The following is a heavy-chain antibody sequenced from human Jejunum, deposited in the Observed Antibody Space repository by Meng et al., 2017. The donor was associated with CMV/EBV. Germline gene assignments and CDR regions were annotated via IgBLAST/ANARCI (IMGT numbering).Heavy chain of an antibody. CDR3: ARAGYDSSGYYPQPFDY. CDR1: GYTLTSYA. V-gene: IGHV1-3*01. D-gene: IGHD3-22*01. J-gene: IGHJ4*02. Sequence: QVQLVQSGAAVKKPGASGKVSCRASGYTLTSYAMHWVRQAPGQRLEWMGWINAGNGNTKYSQRFQGRVTITGDTSASTAYMELSSLRSEDTTVYYCARAGYDSSGYYPQPFDYWGQGTLVTVSS. CDR2: INAGNGNT.